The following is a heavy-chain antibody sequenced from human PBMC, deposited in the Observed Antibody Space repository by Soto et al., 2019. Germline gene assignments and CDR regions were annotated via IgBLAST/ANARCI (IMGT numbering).Heavy chain of an antibody. J-gene: IGHJ5*01. V-gene: IGHV4-4*02. Sequence: SETLSLTCAVSGGSISSSNWWSWVRQPPGKGLEWIGEIYHSGSTNYNPSLKSRITINPDTSNNQFSLQLTSLSPDDTAVYYCARLRGDSWFDFWGQGTRVTVSS. CDR2: IYHSGST. CDR1: GGSISSSNW. CDR3: ARLRGDSWFDF.